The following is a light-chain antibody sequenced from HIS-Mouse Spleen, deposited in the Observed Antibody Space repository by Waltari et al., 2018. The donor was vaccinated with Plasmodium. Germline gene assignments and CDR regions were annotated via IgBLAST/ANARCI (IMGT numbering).Light chain of an antibody. CDR3: QQYGSSPPLT. J-gene: IGKJ4*01. CDR1: QSVSSSY. CDR2: GAS. Sequence: EIVLTQSPGTLSLSPGERATLSCRASQSVSSSYLAWYQQKPGQAHRLLIYGASSRATGIPDRFSGSGSGTDFTLTSSRLEPEDFAVYYCQQYGSSPPLTFGGGTKVEIK. V-gene: IGKV3-20*01.